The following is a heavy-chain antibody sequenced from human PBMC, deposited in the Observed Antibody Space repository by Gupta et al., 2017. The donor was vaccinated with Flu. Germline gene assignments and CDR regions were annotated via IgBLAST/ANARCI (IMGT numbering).Heavy chain of an antibody. V-gene: IGHV3-11*01. Sequence: VELVESGGGLVKAGGSLRLSCVVSGFTFDDYVISWIRQAPGKGLEWISYISGKSIATGYSDSVKGRFITSRDSAKKSVFLQMTSLRAEDTAVYYCAKERGYANNYFHYWGQGTLVTVSS. CDR2: ISGKSIAT. CDR3: AKERGYANNYFHY. J-gene: IGHJ4*02. D-gene: IGHD5-12*01. CDR1: GFTFDDYV.